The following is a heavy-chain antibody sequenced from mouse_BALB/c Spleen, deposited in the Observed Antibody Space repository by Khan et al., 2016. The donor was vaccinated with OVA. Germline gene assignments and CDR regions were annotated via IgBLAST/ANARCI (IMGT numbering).Heavy chain of an antibody. J-gene: IGHJ2*03. CDR3: TRTPGYYGSNYFDQ. CDR2: ISSGGSFT. CDR1: GFTFSDYG. V-gene: IGHV5-9-3*01. D-gene: IGHD1-1*01. Sequence: EVELVESGGDLVKPGGPLKLSCAASGFTFSDYGMSWVRQTPEKRLEWVATISSGGSFTYYLDSVKGRFNISRDSAKKNLYLQMISLRSEDTAMYSCTRTPGYYGSNYFDQWGQGTSLTVSS.